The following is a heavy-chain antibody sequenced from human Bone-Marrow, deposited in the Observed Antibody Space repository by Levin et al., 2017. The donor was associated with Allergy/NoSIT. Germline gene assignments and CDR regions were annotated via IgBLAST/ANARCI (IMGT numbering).Heavy chain of an antibody. D-gene: IGHD3-16*01. CDR3: ARGAGSWGRDWFDP. Sequence: GASVKVSCKASGYTFTSHDINWMRQASGQGLEWMGWMNSNSGNTGYAQKFQGRVTLTRDTSISTAYMELSSLTSEDTAVYYCARGAGSWGRDWFDPWGQGTLVTVSS. CDR2: MNSNSGNT. J-gene: IGHJ5*02. V-gene: IGHV1-8*01. CDR1: GYTFTSHD.